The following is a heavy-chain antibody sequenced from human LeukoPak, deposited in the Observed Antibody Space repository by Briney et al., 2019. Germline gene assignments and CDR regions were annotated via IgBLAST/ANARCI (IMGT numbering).Heavy chain of an antibody. J-gene: IGHJ6*03. Sequence: ASVRVSCKASGYTFTGYYIHWVRHASGQGLEWMGWINDNSGGTNYAQKFQGRVTMTRDTSISTVYMELSRLTSDDTSVYYCAKAAAGSQHSYYYYYYLDVWGTGTTVTISS. CDR3: AKAAAGSQHSYYYYYYLDV. CDR1: GYTFTGYY. V-gene: IGHV1-2*02. D-gene: IGHD6-13*01. CDR2: INDNSGGT.